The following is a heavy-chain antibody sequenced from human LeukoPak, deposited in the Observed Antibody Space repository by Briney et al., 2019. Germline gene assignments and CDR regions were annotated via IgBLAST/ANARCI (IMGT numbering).Heavy chain of an antibody. CDR1: GYSISSGYY. Sequence: SETLSLTCTVSGYSISSGYYWGWIRQPPGKGLEWIGSIYHSGSTYYNPSLKSRVTISVDTSKNQFSLKLSSVTAADTAVYYCARCTATLDYWGQGTLVTVSS. CDR2: IYHSGST. D-gene: IGHD5-18*01. V-gene: IGHV4-38-2*02. J-gene: IGHJ4*02. CDR3: ARCTATLDY.